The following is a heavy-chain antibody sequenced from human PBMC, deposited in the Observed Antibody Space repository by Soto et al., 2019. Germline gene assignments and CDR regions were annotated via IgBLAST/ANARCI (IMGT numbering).Heavy chain of an antibody. CDR3: ARVLVVAATYYYYGMDV. D-gene: IGHD2-15*01. V-gene: IGHV3-30-3*01. Sequence: QVQLVESGGGVVQPGRSLRLSCAASGFTFSSYAMHWVRQAPGKGLEWVAVISYDGSNKYYEDSVKGRFTISRDNSKNTLYLQMNSLRAEDTAVYYCARVLVVAATYYYYGMDVWGQGTTVTVSS. CDR2: ISYDGSNK. CDR1: GFTFSSYA. J-gene: IGHJ6*01.